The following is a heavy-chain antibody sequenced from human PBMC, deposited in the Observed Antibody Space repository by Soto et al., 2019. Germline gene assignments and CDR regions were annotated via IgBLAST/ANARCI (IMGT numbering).Heavy chain of an antibody. CDR1: GFTFSSYA. V-gene: IGHV3-23*01. Sequence: GGSLRLSCAASGFTFSSYAMTWVRQAPGKGLEWVSVISRNGDTTNYADSVKGRFTISRDTSKNTLYLQMNSVRAEDTAVYYCARYTATTPIDYWGQGALVTVSS. CDR3: ARYTATTPIDY. D-gene: IGHD4-17*01. CDR2: ISRNGDTT. J-gene: IGHJ4*02.